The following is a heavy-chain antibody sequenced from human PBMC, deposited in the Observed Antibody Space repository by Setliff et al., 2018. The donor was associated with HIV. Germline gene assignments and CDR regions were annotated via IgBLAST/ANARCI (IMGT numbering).Heavy chain of an antibody. CDR1: GFTFSSYA. J-gene: IGHJ4*02. Sequence: PGGSLRLSCAASGFTFSSYAMSWVRQAPGKGLEWVSVVSGSTYHADSVKGRFTISRDNAKNTLYLQMNSLRAEDTALYYCARGYDYVGPGDYWGQGTLVTVSS. D-gene: IGHD3-16*01. CDR2: VSGST. V-gene: IGHV3-23*01. CDR3: ARGYDYVGPGDY.